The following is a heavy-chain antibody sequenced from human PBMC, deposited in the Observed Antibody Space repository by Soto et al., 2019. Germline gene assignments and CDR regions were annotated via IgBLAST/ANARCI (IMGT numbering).Heavy chain of an antibody. J-gene: IGHJ5*02. V-gene: IGHV4-39*01. D-gene: IGHD2-2*01. Sequence: SETLSLTCTVSGGSVSSSSFYWGWVRQPPGKGLEWIGSIPYGGYTYYIPSLKSRVTMSVDTSTNQLSLNLNSVTAADTALYFCERNRPENGTFAQPLDTWGQGTLVTVSS. CDR2: IPYGGYT. CDR3: ERNRPENGTFAQPLDT. CDR1: GGSVSSSSFY.